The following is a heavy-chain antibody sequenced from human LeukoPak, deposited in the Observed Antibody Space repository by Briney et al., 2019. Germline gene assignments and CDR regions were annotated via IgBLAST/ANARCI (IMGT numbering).Heavy chain of an antibody. J-gene: IGHJ4*02. CDR2: IHHSGST. CDR3: ARGNWNDVVGYYFDY. Sequence: SETLSLTCAVSGGSISSCNWWSWVRQPPGKGLEWIGEIHHSGSTNYNPSLKSRVTISVDTSKNQFSLKLSSVTAADTAVYYCARGNWNDVVGYYFDYWGQGTLVTASS. D-gene: IGHD1-1*01. V-gene: IGHV4-4*02. CDR1: GGSISSCNW.